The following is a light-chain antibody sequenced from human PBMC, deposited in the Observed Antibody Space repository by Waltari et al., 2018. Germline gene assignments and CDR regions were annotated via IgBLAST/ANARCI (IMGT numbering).Light chain of an antibody. J-gene: IGLJ1*01. V-gene: IGLV2-23*02. CDR2: EVT. CDR3: CSYATSNTYV. CDR1: SRDVGSSNL. Sequence: QSALTQPASVSGSPGQSIPIPCTGTSRDVGSSNLVSWYQQHPGKAPKLMIHEVTERPSGVSNRFSGSKSGNTASLTISGLQAEDEADYYCCSYATSNTYVFGGGTNVTVL.